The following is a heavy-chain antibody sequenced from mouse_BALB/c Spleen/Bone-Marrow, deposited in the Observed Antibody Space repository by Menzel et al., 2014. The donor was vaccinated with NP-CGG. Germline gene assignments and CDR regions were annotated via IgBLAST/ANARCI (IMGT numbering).Heavy chain of an antibody. D-gene: IGHD4-1*01. J-gene: IGHJ2*01. V-gene: IGHV1-14*01. CDR1: GYTFTSYL. CDR2: ITPYNDDT. Sequence: QLQESGPELVKPGASVKMSCKASGYTFTSYLIHWVKQKPGQGLEWIGYITPYNDDTKYNEKFKGKARLTSDKSSSTAYMGLSSLTSEDSAVYYCARWGGTPYFDYWGQGTTLTVSS. CDR3: ARWGGTPYFDY.